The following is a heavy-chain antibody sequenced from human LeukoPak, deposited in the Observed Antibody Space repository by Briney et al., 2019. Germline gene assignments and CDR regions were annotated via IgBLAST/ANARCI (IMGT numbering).Heavy chain of an antibody. J-gene: IGHJ6*03. CDR3: AKESRFSRGFGEPNMDV. CDR1: GFTFSNYG. Sequence: PGGSLRLSCAASGFTFSNYGLSWVRQAPGKGLEWVSTISGSGISTYYADSVKGRFTISRDHSKNTLYLQMNSLRAEDTAVYYCAKESRFSRGFGEPNMDVWGKGTTVTFSS. D-gene: IGHD3-10*01. CDR2: ISGSGIST. V-gene: IGHV3-23*01.